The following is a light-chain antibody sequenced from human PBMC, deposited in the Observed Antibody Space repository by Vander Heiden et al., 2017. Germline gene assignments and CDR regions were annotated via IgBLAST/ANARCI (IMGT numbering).Light chain of an antibody. CDR2: GAA. J-gene: IGKJ3*01. Sequence: EIVLTQSPGTLSLSPGERATLSCRASQSVSSSYLAWYQQKPGQAPRLIIYGAASRATGIPDRFSGSGSGTDFTLTISRLEPEDFAVDYCQQYGSEPPLFTFGQGTKVDIK. CDR1: QSVSSSY. CDR3: QQYGSEPPLFT. V-gene: IGKV3-20*01.